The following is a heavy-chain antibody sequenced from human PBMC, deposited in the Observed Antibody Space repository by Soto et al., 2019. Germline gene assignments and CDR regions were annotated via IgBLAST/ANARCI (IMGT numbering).Heavy chain of an antibody. J-gene: IGHJ4*02. CDR1: GFTFSSYE. V-gene: IGHV3-48*03. D-gene: IGHD5-18*01. CDR2: ISSSGSTI. CDR3: AMGYSYGPVWKSFDY. Sequence: GGSLRLSCAASGFTFSSYEMNWVRQAPGKGLEWVSYISSSGSTIYYADSVKGRFTISRDNAKNSLYLQMNSLRAEDTAVYYCAMGYSYGPVWKSFDYWGQGTLVTVS.